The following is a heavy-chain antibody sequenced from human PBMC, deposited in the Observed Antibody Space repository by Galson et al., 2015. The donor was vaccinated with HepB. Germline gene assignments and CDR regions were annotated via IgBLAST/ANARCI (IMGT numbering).Heavy chain of an antibody. Sequence: SLRLSCAASGFTFSNYWMTWVRQAPGEGLEWVANIKEDGSEKYYGDSVKGRFTISRDNPENSLYLQMNGLTVEDTAVYYCARGLYNSGSYWGQGTLVSVSS. J-gene: IGHJ4*02. CDR2: IKEDGSEK. D-gene: IGHD3-10*01. V-gene: IGHV3-7*03. CDR1: GFTFSNYW. CDR3: ARGLYNSGSY.